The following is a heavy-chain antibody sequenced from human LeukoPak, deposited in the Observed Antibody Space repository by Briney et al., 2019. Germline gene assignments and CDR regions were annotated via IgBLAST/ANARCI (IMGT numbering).Heavy chain of an antibody. D-gene: IGHD6-19*01. Sequence: PGRSLRLSCAASGFTFSSYAMHWVRQAPGKGLEWVAVISYDGSNKYYADSVKGRLTISRDNSKNTLYLQMNSLRAEDTAVYYCARDREQWLVLFYLDYWGQGTLVTVSS. J-gene: IGHJ4*02. CDR2: ISYDGSNK. V-gene: IGHV3-30-3*01. CDR3: ARDREQWLVLFYLDY. CDR1: GFTFSSYA.